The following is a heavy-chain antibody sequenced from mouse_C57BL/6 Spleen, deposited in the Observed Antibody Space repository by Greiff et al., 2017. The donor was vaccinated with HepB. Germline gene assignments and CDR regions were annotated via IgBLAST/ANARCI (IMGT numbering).Heavy chain of an antibody. CDR3: ARDYGSRPFAY. V-gene: IGHV1-82*01. CDR2: IYPGDGDT. CDR1: GYAFSSSW. D-gene: IGHD1-1*01. Sequence: LVKPGASVKISCKASGYAFSSSWMNWVKQRPGKGLEWIGRIYPGDGDTNYNGKFKGKATLTADKSSSTAYMQLSSLTSEDSAVYFCARDYGSRPFAYWGQGTLVTVSA. J-gene: IGHJ3*01.